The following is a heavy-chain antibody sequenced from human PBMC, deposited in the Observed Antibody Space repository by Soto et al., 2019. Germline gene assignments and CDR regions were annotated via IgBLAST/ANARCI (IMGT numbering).Heavy chain of an antibody. J-gene: IGHJ4*02. CDR2: TNXDESST. Sequence: PGXSPRLSCAASGFTFGSDWMHWVSQAPGKGRVGXTRTNXDESSTRYADSXKGRFTSSXDNAKNTMYLQMNSMRAEDTAVYYCASTVETGYWGKGTPVTVYS. D-gene: IGHD4-17*01. CDR1: GFTFGSDW. V-gene: IGHV3-74*01. CDR3: ASTVETGY.